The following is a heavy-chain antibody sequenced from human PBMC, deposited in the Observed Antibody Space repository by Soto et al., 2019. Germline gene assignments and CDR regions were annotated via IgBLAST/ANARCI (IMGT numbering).Heavy chain of an antibody. Sequence: PGSSVRFAFKASGSTSTSYGISGGRQAPGQVLECMGWIRAYNGNTNYAQKLQGRVTMTTDTSTSTAYMELRSLRSDDTAVYYCARDQFFTKNPQLGWGQGTMVTFSS. J-gene: IGHJ4*02. CDR3: ARDQFFTKNPQLG. CDR1: GSTSTSYG. D-gene: IGHD2-2*01. V-gene: IGHV1-18*04. CDR2: IRAYNGNT.